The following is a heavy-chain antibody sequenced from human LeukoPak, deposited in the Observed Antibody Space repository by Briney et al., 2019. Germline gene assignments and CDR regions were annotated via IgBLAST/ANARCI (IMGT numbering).Heavy chain of an antibody. CDR3: AKRRSSIAARPPDY. D-gene: IGHD6-6*01. V-gene: IGHV3-23*01. Sequence: GGSLRLSCAASGFTFSSYAMSWVRQAPGKGLEWVSAIIGSGGSTYYADSVKGRFTISRDNSKNTLYLQMNSLRAEDTAVYYCAKRRSSIAARPPDYWGQGTLVTVSS. J-gene: IGHJ4*02. CDR1: GFTFSSYA. CDR2: IIGSGGST.